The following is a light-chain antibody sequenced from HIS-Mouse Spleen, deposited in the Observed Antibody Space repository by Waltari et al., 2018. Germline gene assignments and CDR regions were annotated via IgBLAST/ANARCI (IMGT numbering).Light chain of an antibody. CDR1: KLGDKY. CDR2: QDS. CDR3: QAWDSSTAV. Sequence: SYELTQPPSVSVSPGQTASITCSGDKLGDKYACWYQQKPAQSPVLVIYQDSKRPSGIPERFSGSNSGNTATLTISGTQAMDDADYYCQAWDSSTAVFGTGTKVTVL. V-gene: IGLV3-1*01. J-gene: IGLJ1*01.